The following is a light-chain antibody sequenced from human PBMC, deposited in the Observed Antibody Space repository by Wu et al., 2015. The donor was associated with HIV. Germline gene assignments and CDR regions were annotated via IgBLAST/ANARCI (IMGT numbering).Light chain of an antibody. V-gene: IGKV3-15*01. J-gene: IGKJ1*01. Sequence: IVMTQSPATLSVSPGERAALSCRASRSLRDTLAWYQQKPGQAPRLLIYDTSVRATGIPARFSGSGSGTDFTLTITNIQSEDFAVYYCHQYDTWPRGRTFGQGTKVEMK. CDR2: DTS. CDR1: RSLRDT. CDR3: HQYDTWPRGRT.